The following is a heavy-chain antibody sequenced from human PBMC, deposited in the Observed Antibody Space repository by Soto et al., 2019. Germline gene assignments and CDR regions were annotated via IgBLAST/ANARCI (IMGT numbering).Heavy chain of an antibody. J-gene: IGHJ5*02. Sequence: SETLSLTCAVYRGSFTDYYWSWIRQPPGKGLEWIGEINHSGSTNYNPSLKSRVTISVETSKAQFSLKLSSLTAADTAVYYCARQYNWNDWHWFDPWGQGTLVTVSS. V-gene: IGHV4-34*01. CDR2: INHSGST. CDR3: ARQYNWNDWHWFDP. D-gene: IGHD1-1*01. CDR1: RGSFTDYY.